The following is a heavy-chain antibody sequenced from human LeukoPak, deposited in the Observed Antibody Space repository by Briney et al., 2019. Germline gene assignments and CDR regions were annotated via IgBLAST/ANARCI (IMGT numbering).Heavy chain of an antibody. V-gene: IGHV5-51*01. CDR3: ARAGCSGGSCYYPLNY. CDR1: GYSFTSYW. Sequence: GESLKISCKGSGYSFTSYWIGWVRQMPGKGLEWMGIIYPGDSDTRYSPSFQGQVTISADKSISTAYLQWSSLKASDTAMYYCARAGCSGGSCYYPLNYWGQGTLSPSPQ. J-gene: IGHJ4*02. CDR2: IYPGDSDT. D-gene: IGHD2-15*01.